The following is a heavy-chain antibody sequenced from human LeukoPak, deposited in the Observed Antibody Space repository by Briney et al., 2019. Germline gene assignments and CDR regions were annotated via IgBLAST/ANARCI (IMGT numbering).Heavy chain of an antibody. J-gene: IGHJ5*02. Sequence: PSETLSLTCAVYGGSFSGYYWSWIRQPRGKWLEWIGEINHSGSTNYNPSLKSRVTISVDTSKNQFSLKLSSVTAADTAVYYCARGHRLLWFGELFLNWFDPWGQGTLVTVSS. D-gene: IGHD3-10*01. V-gene: IGHV4-34*01. CDR1: GGSFSGYY. CDR3: ARGHRLLWFGELFLNWFDP. CDR2: INHSGST.